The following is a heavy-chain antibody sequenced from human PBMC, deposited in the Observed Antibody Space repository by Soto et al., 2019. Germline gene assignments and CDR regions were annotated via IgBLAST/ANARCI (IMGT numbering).Heavy chain of an antibody. CDR1: GFTFRTYT. V-gene: IGHV3-21*01. Sequence: GSLRLSCVASGFTFRTYTMNWVRQAPGKGLEWVSGIRGFSPYTFYAESVKGRFTISRDNAKNSLYLQMNSLGVEDTAVYYCARDRGYDDQDYYYNAMDVWGQGTTVTASS. D-gene: IGHD2-15*01. J-gene: IGHJ6*02. CDR2: IRGFSPYT. CDR3: ARDRGYDDQDYYYNAMDV.